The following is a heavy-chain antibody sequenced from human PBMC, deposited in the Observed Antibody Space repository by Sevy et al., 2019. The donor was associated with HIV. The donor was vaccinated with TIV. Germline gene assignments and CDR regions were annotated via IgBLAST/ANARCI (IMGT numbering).Heavy chain of an antibody. V-gene: IGHV3-48*02. Sequence: GGSLRLSCAASGFTFSSYSMNWVRQAPGKGLEWVSYISSSSSTIYCADSVKGRFTISRDNAKNSLYLQMNSLRDEDTAVYYCARDRRKAGTLPSFVTTFRAFDIWGQGTMVTVSS. D-gene: IGHD1-1*01. CDR3: ARDRRKAGTLPSFVTTFRAFDI. J-gene: IGHJ3*02. CDR1: GFTFSSYS. CDR2: ISSSSSTI.